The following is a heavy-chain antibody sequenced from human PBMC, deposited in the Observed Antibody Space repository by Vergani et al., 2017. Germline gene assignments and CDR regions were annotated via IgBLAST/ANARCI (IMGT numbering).Heavy chain of an antibody. CDR2: IYTSGST. CDR1: GGSISSGSYY. V-gene: IGHV4-61*02. J-gene: IGHJ6*03. Sequence: QVQLQESGPGLVQPSQTLSLTCTVSGGSISSGSYYWSWIRQPAGKGLEWIGRIYTSGSTNYNPSLKSRVTISVDTSKNQFSLKLSSVTAADTAVYYCARDQGSYYYMDVWGKGTTVTVSS. CDR3: ARDQGSYYYMDV.